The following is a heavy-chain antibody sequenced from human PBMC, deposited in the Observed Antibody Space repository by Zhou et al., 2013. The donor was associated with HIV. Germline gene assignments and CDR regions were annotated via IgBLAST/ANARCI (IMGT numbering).Heavy chain of an antibody. CDR1: GGTFSNYG. J-gene: IGHJ4*02. CDR3: ARGSPHYYDSSGYYVSSYYFES. V-gene: IGHV1-69*05. CDR2: FIPIFATS. Sequence: QVQLVQSGAEVKKPGSSVKVSCKTFGGTFSNYGISWVRQAPGQGLEWMGGFIPIFATSDLAPKFRGRVTITTDESTTTAYMELSSLRSEDTAVYFCARGSPHYYDSSGYYVSSYYFESWGQGTQVTVSS. D-gene: IGHD3-22*01.